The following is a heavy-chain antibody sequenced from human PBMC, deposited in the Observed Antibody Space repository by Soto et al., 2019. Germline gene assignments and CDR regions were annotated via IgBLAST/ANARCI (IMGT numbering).Heavy chain of an antibody. CDR2: IYYTGTT. J-gene: IGHJ5*02. CDR3: ARETNRDSCGFLT. CDR1: GGSISSGYF. D-gene: IGHD3-22*01. Sequence: QVQLQESGPGLVKPSQTLSLTCTVSGGSISSGYFWSWIRQHPAKGLEWIGYIYYTGTTYYNPSLRTRVTMSVDASKNQFSLKLSSVTAADTAVYYCARETNRDSCGFLTWGQGTLVTVSS. V-gene: IGHV4-31*03.